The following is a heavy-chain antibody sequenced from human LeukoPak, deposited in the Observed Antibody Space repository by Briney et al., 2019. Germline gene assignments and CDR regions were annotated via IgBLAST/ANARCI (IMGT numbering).Heavy chain of an antibody. CDR1: GFTFSSYS. Sequence: PGGSLRLSCAASGFTFSSYSMNWVRQAPGKGLEWVSSISSSSSYIYYADSVKGRFTISRDNAKNSLYLQMNSLRAEDTAVYYCARDKAVGASGNCSSTSCYTGAFDIWGQGTMVTVSS. J-gene: IGHJ3*02. D-gene: IGHD2-2*02. CDR2: ISSSSSYI. V-gene: IGHV3-21*01. CDR3: ARDKAVGASGNCSSTSCYTGAFDI.